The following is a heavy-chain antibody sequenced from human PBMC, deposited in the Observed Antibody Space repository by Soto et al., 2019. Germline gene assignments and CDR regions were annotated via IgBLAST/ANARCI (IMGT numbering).Heavy chain of an antibody. CDR3: ARDPAIYSGNFDYGLDV. Sequence: GGSLRLSCAVSGFTFSRYEMNWVRQAPGKGLEWVSYIGTSGKTIYYADSVRGRFTISRDNAKNSLYLQMNSLRSEDTAVYYCARDPAIYSGNFDYGLDVWGQGTTVTVSS. D-gene: IGHD4-4*01. CDR2: IGTSGKTI. CDR1: GFTFSRYE. V-gene: IGHV3-48*03. J-gene: IGHJ6*02.